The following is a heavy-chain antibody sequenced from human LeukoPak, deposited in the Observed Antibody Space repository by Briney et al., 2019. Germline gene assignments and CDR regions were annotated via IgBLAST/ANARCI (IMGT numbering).Heavy chain of an antibody. CDR2: INPNSGGT. CDR3: ARGFLPLGYCSSTSCYEDHDAFDI. J-gene: IGHJ3*02. D-gene: IGHD2-2*01. Sequence: ASVKVSCKASGYTFTGYYMHWVRQAPGQGLEWMGWINPNSGGTNYAQKSQGRVTMTRDTSISTAYMELSRLRSDDAAVYYCARGFLPLGYCSSTSCYEDHDAFDIWGQGTMDTVSS. V-gene: IGHV1-2*02. CDR1: GYTFTGYY.